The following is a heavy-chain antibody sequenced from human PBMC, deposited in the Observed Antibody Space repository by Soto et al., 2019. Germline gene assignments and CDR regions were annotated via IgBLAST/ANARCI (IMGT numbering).Heavy chain of an antibody. CDR3: ARSPYDFWSGYYSNWFDP. CDR1: GYSISSGYY. D-gene: IGHD3-3*01. Sequence: PSETLSLTCAVSGYSISSGYYWGWIRQPPGKGLEWIGSIYHSGSTYYNPSLKSRVTISVDTSKNQFSLKLSSVTAADTAVYYCARSPYDFWSGYYSNWFDPWGQGTLVT. J-gene: IGHJ5*02. V-gene: IGHV4-38-2*01. CDR2: IYHSGST.